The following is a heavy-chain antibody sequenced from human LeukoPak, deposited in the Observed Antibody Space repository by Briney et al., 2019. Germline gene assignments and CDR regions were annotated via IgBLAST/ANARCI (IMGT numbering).Heavy chain of an antibody. CDR3: AKAQYYDSSGNDY. V-gene: IGHV3-30*02. CDR2: IRYDGSNK. D-gene: IGHD3-22*01. Sequence: PGGSLRLSCAASGFTFSSYGMHWVRQAPGKGLEWVAFIRYDGSNKYYADSVKGRFTISRDNSKNTLYLQMNSLRAEGTAVYYCAKAQYYDSSGNDYWGQGTLVTVSS. CDR1: GFTFSSYG. J-gene: IGHJ4*02.